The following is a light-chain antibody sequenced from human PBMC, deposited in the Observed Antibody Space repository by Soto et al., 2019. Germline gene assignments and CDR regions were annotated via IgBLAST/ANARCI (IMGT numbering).Light chain of an antibody. CDR3: SSYTSGSTLYV. CDR1: SSDVGSYNY. V-gene: IGLV2-14*01. Sequence: QSALIQPASVSGSPGQSITISCTGTSSDVGSYNYVSWYQHHPGKAPRLMIYASSNRPSGVSHRFSGSRSGNTASLTISGLQAEDEADYYCSSYTSGSTLYVFGTGTKVTVL. CDR2: ASS. J-gene: IGLJ1*01.